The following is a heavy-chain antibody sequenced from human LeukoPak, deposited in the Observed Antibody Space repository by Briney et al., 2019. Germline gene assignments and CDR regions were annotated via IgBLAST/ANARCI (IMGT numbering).Heavy chain of an antibody. CDR1: GGSISSNSYY. V-gene: IGHV4-39*07. Sequence: KASETLSLTCTVSGGSISSNSYYWGWIRQPPGKGLEWVGSIHYSGSTYYNPSLKSRVTISVDTSKNQFSLRLSSVTAADTAMYYCARGSGTYYVYNWFHPWGQGTLVTVSS. CDR3: ARGSGTYYVYNWFHP. D-gene: IGHD3-10*01. CDR2: IHYSGST. J-gene: IGHJ5*02.